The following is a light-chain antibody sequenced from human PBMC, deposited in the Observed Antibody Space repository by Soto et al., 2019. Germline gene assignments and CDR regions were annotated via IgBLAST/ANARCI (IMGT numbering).Light chain of an antibody. CDR1: QSVSSN. Sequence: EIVLTQSPASLSVSPLGRATLSYRASQSVSSNLAWYQQKPGQAPRLLIYGASTRATGIPARFSGSGSGTEFTLTISSLQSEDFAVYYCQQYNNWPRTFGQGTKVDI. CDR2: GAS. V-gene: IGKV3-15*01. J-gene: IGKJ1*01. CDR3: QQYNNWPRT.